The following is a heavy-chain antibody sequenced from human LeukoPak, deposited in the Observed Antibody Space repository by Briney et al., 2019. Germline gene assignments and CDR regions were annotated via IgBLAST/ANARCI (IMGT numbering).Heavy chain of an antibody. Sequence: SQTLSLTCTVSGGSISSGSYYWSWIRQPAGKGLEWLERIYTSGSTNYNPSLKSRVTISVGTSKNQFSLKLSSVTAADTAVYYCARDVDTAMVRGYYYYMDVWGKGTTVTVSS. V-gene: IGHV4-61*02. J-gene: IGHJ6*03. CDR3: ARDVDTAMVRGYYYYMDV. CDR1: GGSISSGSYY. CDR2: IYTSGST. D-gene: IGHD5-18*01.